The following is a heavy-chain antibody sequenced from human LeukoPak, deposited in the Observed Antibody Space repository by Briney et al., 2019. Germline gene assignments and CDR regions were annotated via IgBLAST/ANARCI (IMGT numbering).Heavy chain of an antibody. CDR2: FEPEDGET. D-gene: IGHD3-16*01. Sequence: ASVKVSCKVSGFTLTQISIHWVRQAPGKGLEWMGGFEPEDGETNYAQKFQGRVTMTEDTPTDTAYMELSSLISEDTAVYFCAAGSVMDADHLDYWGQGTLVTVSS. J-gene: IGHJ4*02. CDR3: AAGSVMDADHLDY. V-gene: IGHV1-24*01. CDR1: GFTLTQIS.